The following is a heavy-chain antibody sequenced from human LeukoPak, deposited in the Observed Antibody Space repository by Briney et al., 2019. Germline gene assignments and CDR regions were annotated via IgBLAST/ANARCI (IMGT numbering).Heavy chain of an antibody. CDR3: ARGRVAAAGYYFDY. J-gene: IGHJ4*02. CDR2: INHSGST. D-gene: IGHD6-13*01. V-gene: IGHV4-34*01. Sequence: SETLSLTCAVYGGSFSGYYWSWIRQPPGKGLEWIGEINHSGSTNYNPSLKSRVTISVDTSKNQFSLKLSSVTAADTAVYYCARGRVAAAGYYFDYWGQGTLVTVSS. CDR1: GGSFSGYY.